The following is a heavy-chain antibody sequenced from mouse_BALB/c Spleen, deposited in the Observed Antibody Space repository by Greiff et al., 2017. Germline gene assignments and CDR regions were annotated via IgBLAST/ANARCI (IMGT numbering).Heavy chain of an antibody. Sequence: DVKLVESGGGLVKPGGSLKLSCAASVFTFSSYAMSWVRQTPEKRLEWVASISSGGSTYYPDSVKGRFTISRDNARNILYLQMSSLRSEDTAMYYCARDGYYGLDYWGQGTTLTVSS. CDR1: VFTFSSYA. CDR2: ISSGGST. CDR3: ARDGYYGLDY. D-gene: IGHD2-3*01. J-gene: IGHJ2*01. V-gene: IGHV5-6-5*01.